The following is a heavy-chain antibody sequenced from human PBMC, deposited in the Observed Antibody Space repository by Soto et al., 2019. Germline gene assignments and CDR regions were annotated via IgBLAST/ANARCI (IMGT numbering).Heavy chain of an antibody. CDR3: ARENSGYYDILTHYYYMDV. D-gene: IGHD3-9*01. J-gene: IGHJ6*03. Sequence: GGSLRLSCAASGFTFSSYAMHWVRQAPGKGLEYVSAISSNGGSTYYANSVKGRFTISRDNSKNTLYLQMGSLRAEDMAVYYCARENSGYYDILTHYYYMDVWGKGTTVTVSS. CDR1: GFTFSSYA. CDR2: ISSNGGST. V-gene: IGHV3-64*01.